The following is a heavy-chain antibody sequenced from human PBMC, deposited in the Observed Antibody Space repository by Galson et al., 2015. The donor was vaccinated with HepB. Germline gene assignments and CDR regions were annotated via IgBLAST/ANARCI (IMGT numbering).Heavy chain of an antibody. CDR2: FDPEDGET. CDR3: ATDHPGSMTTRYFDL. CDR1: GYTLTELS. J-gene: IGHJ2*01. Sequence: SVKVSCKVSGYTLTELSMHWVRQAPGKGLEWMGGFDPEDGETIYAQKFQGRVTMTEDTSTDTAYMELSSLRSEDTAVYYCATDHPGSMTTRYFDLWGRGTLVTVSS. V-gene: IGHV1-24*01. D-gene: IGHD4-11*01.